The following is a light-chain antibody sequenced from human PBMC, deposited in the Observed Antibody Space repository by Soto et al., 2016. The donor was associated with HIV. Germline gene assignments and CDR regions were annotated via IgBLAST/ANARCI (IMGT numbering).Light chain of an antibody. CDR2: AAS. J-gene: IGKJ3*01. CDR3: QQYYNYPPT. CDR1: QNITSF. V-gene: IGKV1-8*01. Sequence: AIRMTQSPSSLSASTGDRVTITCRASQNITSFLAWYQQKPGKAPKLLIYAASSLQSGVPSCFSGSGSGTDFTLTISCLQAEDFATYYCQQYYNYPPTFGPGTTRGYQT.